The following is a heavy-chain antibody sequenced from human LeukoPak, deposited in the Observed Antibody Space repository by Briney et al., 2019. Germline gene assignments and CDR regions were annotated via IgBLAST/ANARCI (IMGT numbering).Heavy chain of an antibody. CDR1: GFTFSGSA. CDR3: AKSHSEAQRGYFDY. D-gene: IGHD5-24*01. J-gene: IGHJ4*02. CDR2: ISDNVDST. V-gene: IGHV3-23*01. Sequence: GGSLRLSCAASGFTFSGSAMTWVRQAPGKGLEWVSSISDNVDSTSVKGRFTISRDNSRDTLYVQMHSLRAEDAAVYYCAKSHSEAQRGYFDYWGQGTLVTVSS.